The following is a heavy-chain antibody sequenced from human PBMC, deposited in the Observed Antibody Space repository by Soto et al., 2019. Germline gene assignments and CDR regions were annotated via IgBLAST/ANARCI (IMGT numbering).Heavy chain of an antibody. CDR2: IYATGTT. V-gene: IGHV4-4*07. CDR1: GASISGFY. CDR3: VRDGTKTLRDWFDP. Sequence: SETLSLTCTVSGASISGFYWSWIQKSAGKGLEWIGRIYATGTTDYNPSLKSRVMMSVDTSKKQFSLKLRSVTAADTAVYYCVRDGTKTLRDWFDPWGQGISVTSPQ. J-gene: IGHJ5*02. D-gene: IGHD1-1*01.